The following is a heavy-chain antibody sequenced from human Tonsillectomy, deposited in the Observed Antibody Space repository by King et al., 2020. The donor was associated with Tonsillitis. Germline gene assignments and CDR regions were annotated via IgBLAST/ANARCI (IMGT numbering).Heavy chain of an antibody. Sequence: VQLVESGGGLVQPGGALRLSCEASGFTFFTYDMSWVRQAPGKGPEWISLINDSGTNTYYAESVKGRFTISRDDSKNPVSLKMSILRAEDTAVYYCGKESSYSGNYRFYYFDYWGQGTLVTVSS. J-gene: IGHJ4*02. D-gene: IGHD1-26*01. CDR1: GFTFFTYD. CDR3: GKESSYSGNYRFYYFDY. V-gene: IGHV3-23*04. CDR2: INDSGTNT.